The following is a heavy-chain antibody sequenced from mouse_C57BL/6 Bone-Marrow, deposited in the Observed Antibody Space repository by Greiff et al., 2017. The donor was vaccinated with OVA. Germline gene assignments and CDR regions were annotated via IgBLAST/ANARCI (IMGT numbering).Heavy chain of an antibody. CDR2: IDPENGDT. D-gene: IGHD1-1*02. J-gene: IGHJ2*01. CDR3: TLPYYGGY. CDR1: GFNIKDDY. Sequence: EVQVVESGAELVRPGASVKLSCTASGFNIKDDYMHWVKQRPEQGLEWIGWIDPENGDTEYASKFQGKATITADTSSNTAYLQLSSLTSEDTAVYYCTLPYYGGYWGQGTTLTVSS. V-gene: IGHV14-4*01.